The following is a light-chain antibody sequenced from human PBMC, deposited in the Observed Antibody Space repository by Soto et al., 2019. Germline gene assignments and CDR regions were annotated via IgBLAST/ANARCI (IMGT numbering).Light chain of an antibody. CDR2: EVT. CDR1: SSDAGGYNY. J-gene: IGLJ3*02. CDR3: SSYAASNNFYFV. Sequence: QSVLTQPPSASGSPGQSVTISCTGTSSDAGGYNYVSLYQQYPGRAPKLLIYEVTKRPSGVPDRFSGNKSGNTASLTVSGLQAEDECDYYCSSYAASNNFYFVFGGGTKVTVL. V-gene: IGLV2-8*01.